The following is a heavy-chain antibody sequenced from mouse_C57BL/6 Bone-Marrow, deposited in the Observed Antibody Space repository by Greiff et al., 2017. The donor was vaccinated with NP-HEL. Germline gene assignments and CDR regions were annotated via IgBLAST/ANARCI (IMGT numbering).Heavy chain of an antibody. CDR2: ISDGGSYT. V-gene: IGHV5-4*03. CDR3: ARFYRGFAY. CDR1: GFTFSSYA. D-gene: IGHD2-1*01. Sequence: EVKLVESGGGLVKPGGSLKLSCAASGFTFSSYAMSWVRQTPEKRLEWVATISDGGSYTYYPDNVKGRFTISRDNAKNNLYLQMSHLKSEDTAMYYCARFYRGFAYWGQGTLVTVSA. J-gene: IGHJ3*01.